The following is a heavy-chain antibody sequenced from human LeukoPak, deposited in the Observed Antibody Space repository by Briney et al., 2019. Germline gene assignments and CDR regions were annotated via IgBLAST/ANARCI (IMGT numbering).Heavy chain of an antibody. CDR3: ARVWDGDCLTPLYGMDV. CDR1: GGSFSGYY. V-gene: IGHV4-34*01. Sequence: SETLSLTCAVYGGSFSGYYWSWIRQPPGKGLEWIGEINHSGSTNYNPSLKSRVTISVDTSKNQFSLKLSSVTAADTAVYYCARVWDGDCLTPLYGMDVWGQGTTVTVSS. J-gene: IGHJ6*02. CDR2: INHSGST. D-gene: IGHD2-21*02.